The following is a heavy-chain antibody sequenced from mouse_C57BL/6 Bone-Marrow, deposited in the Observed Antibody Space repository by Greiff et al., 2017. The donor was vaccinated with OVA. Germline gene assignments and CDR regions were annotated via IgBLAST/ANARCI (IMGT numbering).Heavy chain of an antibody. J-gene: IGHJ3*01. D-gene: IGHD2-4*01. CDR2: IWGVGST. V-gene: IGHV2-6*01. CDR1: GFSLTSYG. Sequence: VKLMESGPGLVAPSQRLSITCTVSGFSLTSYGVDWVRQSPGKGLEWLGVIWGVGSTNYNSALKSRLSISKDNSKSQVFLKMNSLQTDDTAMYYCASQGYYDYGWFAYWGQGTLVTVSA. CDR3: ASQGYYDYGWFAY.